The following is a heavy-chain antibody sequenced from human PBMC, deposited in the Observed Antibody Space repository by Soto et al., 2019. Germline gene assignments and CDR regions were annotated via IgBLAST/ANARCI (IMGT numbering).Heavy chain of an antibody. D-gene: IGHD2-21*01. CDR2: ISSSSSTI. J-gene: IGHJ5*02. Sequence: GGSLRLSCAASGFTFSSYSMNWVRQAPGKGLEWVSYISSSSSTIYYADSVKGRFTISRDNAKNSLYLQMNSLRAEDTAVYYCARDGPFLIAQNWFDPWGQGTLVTVSS. CDR1: GFTFSSYS. CDR3: ARDGPFLIAQNWFDP. V-gene: IGHV3-48*01.